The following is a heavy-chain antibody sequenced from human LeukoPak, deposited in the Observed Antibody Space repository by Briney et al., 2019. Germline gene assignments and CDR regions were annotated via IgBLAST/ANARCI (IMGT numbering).Heavy chain of an antibody. D-gene: IGHD2-8*01. CDR1: GFTFSSYA. J-gene: IGHJ4*02. Sequence: GGSLRLSCAASGFTFSSYAMSWVRQAPGKGLEWVSAISGSGGNTYYADSVKGRFTISRDNSKNTLSLQMNSLRAEDTAVYYCAKAGICSNSATCLHALFDFWGQGALVTVSS. CDR3: AKAGICSNSATCLHALFDF. V-gene: IGHV3-23*01. CDR2: ISGSGGNT.